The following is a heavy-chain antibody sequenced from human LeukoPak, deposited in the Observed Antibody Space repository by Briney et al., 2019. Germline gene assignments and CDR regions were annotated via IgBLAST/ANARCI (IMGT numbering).Heavy chain of an antibody. J-gene: IGHJ2*01. Sequence: SETLSLTCTLSGGSISSSSYYWRWIRQPPGKGLEWIGSIYYSGSTYYNPSLKSRVTISVDTSKNQFSLKLSCVTAADTAVYYCARQRLAVARTWYFDLWGRGTLVTVSS. CDR1: GGSISSSSYY. CDR2: IYYSGST. CDR3: ARQRLAVARTWYFDL. D-gene: IGHD6-19*01. V-gene: IGHV4-39*01.